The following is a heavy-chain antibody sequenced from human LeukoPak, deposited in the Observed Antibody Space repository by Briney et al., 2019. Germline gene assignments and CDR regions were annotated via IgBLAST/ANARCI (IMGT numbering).Heavy chain of an antibody. D-gene: IGHD6-13*01. J-gene: IGHJ5*02. CDR2: INHSGST. CDR1: SGSFSGYY. CDR3: ARGEVRGSSSWYRRKYNWFDP. Sequence: SETLSLTCAVYSGSFSGYYWSWIRQPPGKGLEWIGEINHSGSTNYNPSLKSRVTISVDTSKNQFSLKLSSVTAADTAVYYCARGEVRGSSSWYRRKYNWFDPWGQGTLVTVSS. V-gene: IGHV4-34*01.